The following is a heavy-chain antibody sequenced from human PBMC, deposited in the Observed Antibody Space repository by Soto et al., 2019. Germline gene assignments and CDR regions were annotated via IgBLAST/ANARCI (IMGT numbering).Heavy chain of an antibody. Sequence: QVQLVESGGGVVQPGRSLRLSCAASGFTFSSYAMHWVRQAPGKGLEWVAVISYDGSNKYYADSVKGRFTISRDNSKNTLYLQMNSLRAEDTAVYCCARGSSILRFLEWRPNGGAFDIWGQGTMGPGSS. D-gene: IGHD3-3*01. CDR1: GFTFSSYA. CDR3: ARGSSILRFLEWRPNGGAFDI. CDR2: ISYDGSNK. J-gene: IGHJ3*02. V-gene: IGHV3-30-3*01.